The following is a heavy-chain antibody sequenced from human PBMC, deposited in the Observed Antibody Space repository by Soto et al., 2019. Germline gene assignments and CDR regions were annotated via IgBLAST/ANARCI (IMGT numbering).Heavy chain of an antibody. V-gene: IGHV3-23*01. J-gene: IGHJ6*02. CDR3: AKVLYGDYDYYYGMDV. CDR1: GFTFSSYA. CDR2: ISGSGGST. Sequence: GGSLRLSCAASGFTFSSYAMSWVRQAPGKGLEWVSAISGSGGSTYYADSVKGRFTISRDNSKNTLYLQMNSLRAEDTAVYYCAKVLYGDYDYYYGMDVWGQGTTVTVSS. D-gene: IGHD4-17*01.